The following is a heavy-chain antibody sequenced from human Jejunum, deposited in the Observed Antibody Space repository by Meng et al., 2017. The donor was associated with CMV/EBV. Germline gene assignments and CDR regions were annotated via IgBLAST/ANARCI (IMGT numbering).Heavy chain of an antibody. Sequence: TLTNYGISWVRQAPGQGLEYMGWISAYDGDTNYEQKLQDRVTMTTDTSTSTAYRELRSLRSDDTAVYYCARDETNIVVEPAAIPFDYWGQGTLVTVSS. J-gene: IGHJ4*02. CDR3: ARDETNIVVEPAAIPFDY. CDR2: ISAYDGDT. D-gene: IGHD2-2*01. V-gene: IGHV1-18*01. CDR1: TLTNYG.